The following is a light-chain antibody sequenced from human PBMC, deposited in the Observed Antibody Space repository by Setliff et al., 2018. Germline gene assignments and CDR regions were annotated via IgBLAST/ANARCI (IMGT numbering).Light chain of an antibody. Sequence: QSVLTQPPSASGTPGQRVTISCSGSSYNSGSNTVNWYQQLPGTATKLLIYSNNQRPSGVPDRFSGPKSGTSASLAISGLQSEDEPDYYCAAWDDSLNGDGFGTGTKVTVL. J-gene: IGLJ1*01. V-gene: IGLV1-44*01. CDR2: SNN. CDR1: SYNSGSNT. CDR3: AAWDDSLNGDG.